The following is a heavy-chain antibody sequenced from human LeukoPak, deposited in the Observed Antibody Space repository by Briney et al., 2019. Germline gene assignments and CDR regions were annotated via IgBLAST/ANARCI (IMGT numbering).Heavy chain of an antibody. Sequence: GGTLRLSCAASGFTFSSYGMSWVRQAPGKGLEWVSAISGSGGSTYYADSVKGRFTISRDNSKNTLYLQMNSLRAEDTAVYYCAKSGSIRYREAAAGTLSYFDYWGQGTLVTVSS. CDR1: GFTFSSYG. J-gene: IGHJ4*02. CDR2: ISGSGGST. V-gene: IGHV3-23*01. D-gene: IGHD6-13*01. CDR3: AKSGSIRYREAAAGTLSYFDY.